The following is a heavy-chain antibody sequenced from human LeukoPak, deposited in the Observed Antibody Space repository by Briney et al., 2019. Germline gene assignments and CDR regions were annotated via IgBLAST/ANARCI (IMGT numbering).Heavy chain of an antibody. V-gene: IGHV3-30-3*01. CDR2: ISHDGSNK. J-gene: IGHJ3*02. Sequence: GGSLRLSCAASGFTFSSYAMSWVRQAPGKGLEWVAVISHDGSNKYYAESVKGRFTMSRDNSKNTLYLQMSGLRAEDTAVYYCARDPYYYDSSGYYLSLNVFDIWGQGTMVTVSS. CDR3: ARDPYYYDSSGYYLSLNVFDI. D-gene: IGHD3-22*01. CDR1: GFTFSSYA.